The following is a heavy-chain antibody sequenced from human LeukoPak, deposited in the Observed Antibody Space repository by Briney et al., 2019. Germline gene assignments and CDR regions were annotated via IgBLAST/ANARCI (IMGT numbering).Heavy chain of an antibody. CDR1: GYTFTSYY. J-gene: IGHJ6*03. D-gene: IGHD4-11*01. CDR3: ARNSNTYYYYMDV. Sequence: ASVKVSCKASGYTFTSYYMHWVRQAPGQGLEWMGIINPSGGSTSYAQKFQGRVTMTRDMSTSTVYMELSSLRSGDTAVYYCARNSNTYYYYMDVWGKGTTVTVSS. V-gene: IGHV1-46*01. CDR2: INPSGGST.